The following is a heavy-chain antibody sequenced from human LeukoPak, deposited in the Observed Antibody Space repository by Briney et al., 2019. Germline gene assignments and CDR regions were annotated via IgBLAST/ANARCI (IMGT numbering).Heavy chain of an antibody. J-gene: IGHJ4*02. Sequence: GGSLRLSCVASGFTFSSYGMHWVRQAPGKGLEWVAVIWYDGSNKFYADSVKGRFTISRDNSKNTLYLQMNSLRDEDTAVYYCARGATQYYDFWSGYSNTPDYWGQGTLVTVSS. CDR2: IWYDGSNK. CDR1: GFTFSSYG. CDR3: ARGATQYYDFWSGYSNTPDY. V-gene: IGHV3-33*01. D-gene: IGHD3-3*01.